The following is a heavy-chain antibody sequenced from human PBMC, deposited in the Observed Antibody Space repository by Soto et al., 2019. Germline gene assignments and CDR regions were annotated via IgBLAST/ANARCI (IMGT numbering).Heavy chain of an antibody. V-gene: IGHV5-51*01. CDR2: IYPGDSDT. J-gene: IGHJ4*02. CDR3: ARHPDAADTTDFDY. D-gene: IGHD6-25*01. Sequence: GESLKISCKGSGYSFTSHWIGWVRQMPGKGLEWMGIIYPGDSDTRYSPSSQGQVTISADKSISTAYLQWSSLRASDTAMYYCARHPDAADTTDFDYWGQGTQVTVSS. CDR1: GYSFTSHW.